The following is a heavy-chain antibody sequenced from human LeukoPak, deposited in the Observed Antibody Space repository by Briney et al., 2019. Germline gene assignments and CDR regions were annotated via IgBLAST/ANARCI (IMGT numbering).Heavy chain of an antibody. CDR2: ISYDESNK. J-gene: IGHJ4*02. CDR1: GFTFSSYG. CDR3: AKGAWDY. Sequence: GGSLRLSCAASGFTFSSYGMHWVRQAPGKGLEWVAVISYDESNKYYADSVKGRFTISRDNSKNTLYLQMNSLRAKDTAVYYCAKGAWDYWGQGTLVTVSS. V-gene: IGHV3-30*18.